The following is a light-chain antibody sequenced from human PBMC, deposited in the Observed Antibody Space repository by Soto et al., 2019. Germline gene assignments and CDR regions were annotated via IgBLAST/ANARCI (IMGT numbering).Light chain of an antibody. CDR2: DVS. V-gene: IGLV2-14*01. J-gene: IGLJ2*01. CDR3: SSYTSASTPLV. CDR1: GSDVGGYNY. Sequence: QSALTQPASVSGSPGQSITISCTGTGSDVGGYNYVSWYQQHPGKAPKVMIYDVSNRPSGVSNRFSGSMSGNTASLTISGLQAEDEADYYCSSYTSASTPLVFGGGTKLTVL.